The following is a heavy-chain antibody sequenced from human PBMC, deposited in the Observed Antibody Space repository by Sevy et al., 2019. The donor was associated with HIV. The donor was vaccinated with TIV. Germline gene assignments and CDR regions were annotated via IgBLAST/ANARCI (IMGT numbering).Heavy chain of an antibody. D-gene: IGHD3-22*01. J-gene: IGHJ4*02. V-gene: IGHV3-21*01. CDR1: GFTFSNYA. Sequence: GGSLRLSCAASGFTFSNYAMHWVRQAPGKGLEWVSSISSSSSYIYYADSVKGRFTISRDNAKNSLYLQMNSLRAEDTAVYYCAGENYYDSEGYRFDYWGQGTLVTVSS. CDR2: ISSSSSYI. CDR3: AGENYYDSEGYRFDY.